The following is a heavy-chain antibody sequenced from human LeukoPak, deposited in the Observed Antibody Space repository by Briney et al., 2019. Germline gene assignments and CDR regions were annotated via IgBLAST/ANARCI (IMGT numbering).Heavy chain of an antibody. D-gene: IGHD6-6*01. V-gene: IGHV1-2*02. CDR2: INPNTGGT. J-gene: IGHJ5*02. CDR1: GYTFTGFY. Sequence: ASVKVSCKASGYTFTGFYMHWVRQAPGQGFEWMGWINPNTGGTNYAQKFQGRVTMTRDTSISTAYMELSSLRSDDTAVYYCARRSTSSWSWFDPWGQGTLVTVSS. CDR3: ARRSTSSWSWFDP.